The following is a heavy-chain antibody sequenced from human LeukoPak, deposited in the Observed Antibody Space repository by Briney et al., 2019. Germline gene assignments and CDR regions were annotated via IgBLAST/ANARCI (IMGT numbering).Heavy chain of an antibody. D-gene: IGHD4-17*01. CDR2: ISSSRSTI. Sequence: GGSLRLSCAASGFTFSNYNMNWVRQAPGKGLEWVSYISSSRSTIYYADSVKGRFTISRDNAKNSLYLQMNSLRDEDTAVYYCARDCGDSGEYFDYWGQGTLVTVSS. CDR1: GFTFSNYN. CDR3: ARDCGDSGEYFDY. V-gene: IGHV3-48*02. J-gene: IGHJ4*02.